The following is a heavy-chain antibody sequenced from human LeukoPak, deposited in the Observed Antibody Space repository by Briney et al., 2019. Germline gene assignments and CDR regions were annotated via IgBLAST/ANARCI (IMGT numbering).Heavy chain of an antibody. V-gene: IGHV3-7*01. CDR3: ARETAMGSYYYYYYMDV. CDR1: GFTFSSYA. D-gene: IGHD5-18*01. CDR2: IKQDGSEK. Sequence: GGSLRLSCAASGFTFSSYAMTWVRQAPGKGLEWVANIKQDGSEKYYVDSVKGRFTISRDNAKNSLYLQMNSLRAEDTAVYYCARETAMGSYYYYYYMDVWGKGTTVTVSS. J-gene: IGHJ6*03.